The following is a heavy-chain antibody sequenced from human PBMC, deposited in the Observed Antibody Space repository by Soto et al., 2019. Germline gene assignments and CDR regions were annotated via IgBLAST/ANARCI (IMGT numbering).Heavy chain of an antibody. CDR2: ISYDGSNK. Sequence: TGGSLRLSCAASGFTFSSYGMHWVRQAPGKGLEWVAVISYDGSNKYYADSVKGRFTISRDNSKNTLYLQMNSLRAEDTAVYYCAKDPHRFGLKNYYYYYGMDVWGQGTTVTVSS. CDR3: AKDPHRFGLKNYYYYYGMDV. J-gene: IGHJ6*02. D-gene: IGHD3-10*01. CDR1: GFTFSSYG. V-gene: IGHV3-30*18.